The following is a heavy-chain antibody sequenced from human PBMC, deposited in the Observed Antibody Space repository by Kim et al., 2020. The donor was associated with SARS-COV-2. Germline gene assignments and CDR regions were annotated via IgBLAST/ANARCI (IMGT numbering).Heavy chain of an antibody. CDR2: ISGSGGSS. CDR1: GFTFSSYA. D-gene: IGHD3-3*01. J-gene: IGHJ6*02. CDR3: AKAILYYDFWSGGMDV. V-gene: IGHV3-23*01. Sequence: GGSLRLSCAASGFTFSSYAMSWVRQAPGKGLEWVSAISGSGGSSYYADSVKGRFTISRDNSKNTLYLQMNSLRAEDTAIYYCAKAILYYDFWSGGMDVWGQGTTVTVSS.